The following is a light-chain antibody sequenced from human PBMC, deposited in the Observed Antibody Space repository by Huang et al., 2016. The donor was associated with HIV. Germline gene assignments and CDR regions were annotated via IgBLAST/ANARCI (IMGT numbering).Light chain of an antibody. J-gene: IGKJ2*01. V-gene: IGKV3-15*01. CDR3: QQYNNWPPAT. CDR2: GAS. Sequence: EIVMTQSPATLSVSPGERAPLSCTASHSVSSNLAWYQQKPGQAPRLLIYGASTRATGIPARFSGSGSGTEFTLTISSLQSEDFAVYYCQQYNNWPPATFGQGTKLEIK. CDR1: HSVSSN.